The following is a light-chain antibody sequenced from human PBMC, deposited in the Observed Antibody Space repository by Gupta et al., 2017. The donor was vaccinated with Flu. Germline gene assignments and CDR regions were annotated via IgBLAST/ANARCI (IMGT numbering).Light chain of an antibody. CDR2: EAS. Sequence: DIQMTQSPSSLSASLGDRVTITCQANQDISNHLNWYQQKPGKAPKFLIYEASTLETGVPSRFSGSGSGTDFTFTISSLQPEDMATYYCQQYDDIPYTFGQGSKLEIK. J-gene: IGKJ2*01. V-gene: IGKV1-33*01. CDR3: QQYDDIPYT. CDR1: QDISNH.